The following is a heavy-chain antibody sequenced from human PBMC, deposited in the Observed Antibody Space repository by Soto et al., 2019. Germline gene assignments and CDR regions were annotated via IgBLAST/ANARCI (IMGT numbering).Heavy chain of an antibody. J-gene: IGHJ4*02. CDR2: VYYSGTT. D-gene: IGHD4-17*01. CDR3: ARTTAVPNTLRSRYFFDY. V-gene: IGHV4-61*01. Sequence: LSLTCSVSGGSVSNKTYYWSWIRQPPGKRLEWIGYVYYSGTTNYNPSLKSRVTISVDLSKDQFSLRLSSVTTADTALYYCARTTAVPNTLRSRYFFDYWGQGTLVTVSS. CDR1: GGSVSNKTYY.